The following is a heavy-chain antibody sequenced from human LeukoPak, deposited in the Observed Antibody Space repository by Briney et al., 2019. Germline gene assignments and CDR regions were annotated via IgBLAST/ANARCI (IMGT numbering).Heavy chain of an antibody. CDR2: IYPGDSQT. J-gene: IGHJ1*01. CDR1: GYIFSNYW. V-gene: IGHV5-51*01. CDR3: ARHEIGGDRSSWYLS. D-gene: IGHD6-13*01. Sequence: GESLKISCKASGYIFSNYWITWVRQMPGKGLEWMGIIYPGDSQTRYRPPFQGQVTISPDRSISTPSLHWRTLKSSDTAIYYCARHEIGGDRSSWYLSWGQGTLVTVSS.